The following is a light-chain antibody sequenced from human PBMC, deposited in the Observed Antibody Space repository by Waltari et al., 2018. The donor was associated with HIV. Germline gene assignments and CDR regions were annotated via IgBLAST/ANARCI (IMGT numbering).Light chain of an antibody. CDR2: GAS. CDR1: QNIINY. CDR3: QQTFSPPRT. V-gene: IGKV1-39*01. Sequence: DINMTQSPSSLSASVGDRVTISCRTSQNIINYLNWYHQSPGKAPTLLIFGASTVQGGVSSRFSGSGSGTNFALSIAGLQPDDFGTYYCQQTFSPPRTFGPGT. J-gene: IGKJ3*01.